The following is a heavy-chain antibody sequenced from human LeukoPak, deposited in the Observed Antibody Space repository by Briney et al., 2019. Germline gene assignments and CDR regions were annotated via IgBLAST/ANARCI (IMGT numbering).Heavy chain of an antibody. Sequence: PGGSLRLSCAASGFTFSSYWMSWVRQAPGKGLEWVANIKQDGSEKYYVDSVKGRFTISRDNAKNLVSLQMNSLRAEDTAVYYCARGLGFCTNGVCLRNWFDPWGQGTLVTVSS. CDR3: ARGLGFCTNGVCLRNWFDP. D-gene: IGHD2-8*01. CDR1: GFTFSSYW. V-gene: IGHV3-7*01. CDR2: IKQDGSEK. J-gene: IGHJ5*02.